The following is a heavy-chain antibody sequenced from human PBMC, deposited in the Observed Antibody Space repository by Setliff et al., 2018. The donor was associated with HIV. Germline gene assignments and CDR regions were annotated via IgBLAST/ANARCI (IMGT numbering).Heavy chain of an antibody. V-gene: IGHV1-18*01. Sequence: ASVKVSCKASGYTFTSYGITWVRQAPGQGLEWMGWISAYDDNTNYAQKFHGRVTLTADMSTNTAYMELRSLTSEDTAVYYCARDHQTMLWLDYWGQGTLVTVSS. CDR3: ARDHQTMLWLDY. D-gene: IGHD2-21*01. J-gene: IGHJ4*02. CDR1: GYTFTSYG. CDR2: ISAYDDNT.